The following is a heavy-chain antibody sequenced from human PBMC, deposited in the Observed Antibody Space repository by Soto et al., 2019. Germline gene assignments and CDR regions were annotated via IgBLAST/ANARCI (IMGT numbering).Heavy chain of an antibody. V-gene: IGHV3-11*01. D-gene: IGHD1-1*01. CDR3: ARDRNAAGSDY. J-gene: IGHJ4*02. Sequence: PGGSLRLSCAASGFTFGDFYMSWIRQAPGKGLEWISYISSGSTNIFYADSVKGRFTVSRDNAKNSVYLQMDSLRAEDTAVYYCARDRNAAGSDYWGQGTLVTVPS. CDR2: ISSGSTNI. CDR1: GFTFGDFY.